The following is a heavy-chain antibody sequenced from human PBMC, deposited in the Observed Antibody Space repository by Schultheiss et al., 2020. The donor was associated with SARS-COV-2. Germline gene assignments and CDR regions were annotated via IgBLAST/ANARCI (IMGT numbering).Heavy chain of an antibody. CDR3: AKDGEELGGDY. V-gene: IGHV3-23*01. J-gene: IGHJ4*02. Sequence: GESLKISCAASGFTFSSYAMSWVRQAPGKGLEWVSAISGSGGSTYYADSVKGRFTISRDNSKNTLYLQMNSLRAEDTAVYYCAKDGEELGGDYWGQGTLVTVSS. CDR2: ISGSGGST. CDR1: GFTFSSYA. D-gene: IGHD7-27*01.